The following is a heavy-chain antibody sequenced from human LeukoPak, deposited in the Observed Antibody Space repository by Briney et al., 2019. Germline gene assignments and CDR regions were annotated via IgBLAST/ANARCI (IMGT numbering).Heavy chain of an antibody. CDR3: ARDPPQGQQLAPSDY. D-gene: IGHD6-13*01. J-gene: IGHJ4*02. CDR2: INPSGGST. CDR1: GYTFTSYY. V-gene: IGHV1-46*01. Sequence: ASVKVSCKASGYTFTSYYMHWVRQAPGQGLEWMGIINPSGGSTSYAQKFQGRVTMTRDTSISTAYMELSRLRSDDTAVYYCARDPPQGQQLAPSDYWGQGTLVTVSS.